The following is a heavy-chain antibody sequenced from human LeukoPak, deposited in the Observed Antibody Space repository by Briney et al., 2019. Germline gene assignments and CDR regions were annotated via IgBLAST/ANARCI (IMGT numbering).Heavy chain of an antibody. Sequence: SETLSLTCTVSGGSISSYYWSWIRQPPGKGLEWIGYIYYGGSTNYNPSLKSRVTISVDTSKNQFSLKLSSVTAADTAVYYCARVLTVTTWDYYYGMDVWGQGTTVTVSS. D-gene: IGHD4-17*01. V-gene: IGHV4-59*01. CDR1: GGSISSYY. CDR3: ARVLTVTTWDYYYGMDV. CDR2: IYYGGST. J-gene: IGHJ6*02.